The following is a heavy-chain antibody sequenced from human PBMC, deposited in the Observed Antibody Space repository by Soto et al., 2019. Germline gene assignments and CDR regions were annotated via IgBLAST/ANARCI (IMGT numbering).Heavy chain of an antibody. D-gene: IGHD5-18*01. CDR2: ISGSGGST. Sequence: EVPLLESGGGLVQPGGSLRLSCAASGFTFSSYAMSWVRQAPGKGLEWVSAISGSGGSTYYADSVKGRFTISRDNSKNTLYLQMNSLRAEDTAVYYCAKSDAYTYGLGYFDYWGQGTLVTVSS. V-gene: IGHV3-23*01. CDR1: GFTFSSYA. CDR3: AKSDAYTYGLGYFDY. J-gene: IGHJ4*02.